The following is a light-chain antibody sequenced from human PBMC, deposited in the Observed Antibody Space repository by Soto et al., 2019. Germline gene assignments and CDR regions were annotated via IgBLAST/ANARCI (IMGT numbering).Light chain of an antibody. CDR3: QQYGSSPWT. V-gene: IGKV3-20*01. CDR2: GAS. J-gene: IGKJ1*01. CDR1: ESVTNY. Sequence: EIVLTQSPATLSLSPGERGTLSCRASESVTNYSAWYQQTPGQAPRLLIYGASSRATGIPDRFSGSGSGTDFNLTISRLEPEDFAVYYCQQYGSSPWTFGQGTKVDIK.